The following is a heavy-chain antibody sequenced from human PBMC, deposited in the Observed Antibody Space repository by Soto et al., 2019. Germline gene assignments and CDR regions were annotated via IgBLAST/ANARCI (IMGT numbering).Heavy chain of an antibody. V-gene: IGHV1-18*01. CDR2: TSTYNGDT. CDR1: GYTFSTSG. Sequence: QVQLVQSGAEVRKPGVSVKVSCKASGYTFSTSGMSWLRQAPGQGLEWMGWTSTYNGDTNDAPKFHDRVTMTSDTSTSTVYMERRSLRSDDTAVYYCARAGAAPYYYYGMDVWGQGTRVTVSS. D-gene: IGHD2-15*01. J-gene: IGHJ6*02. CDR3: ARAGAAPYYYYGMDV.